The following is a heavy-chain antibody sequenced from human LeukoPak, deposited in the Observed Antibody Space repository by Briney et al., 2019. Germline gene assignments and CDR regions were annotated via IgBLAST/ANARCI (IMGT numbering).Heavy chain of an antibody. J-gene: IGHJ4*02. CDR1: GGSISSSSYY. D-gene: IGHD3-22*01. Sequence: SVTLSLTCTVSGGSISSSSYYWGWIRQPPGKGLEWIGSIYYSGSTYYNPSLKSRVTISVDTSKNQFSLKLSSVTAADTAVYYCASHGDSSSSFDYWGQGTLVTVSS. CDR2: IYYSGST. CDR3: ASHGDSSSSFDY. V-gene: IGHV4-39*01.